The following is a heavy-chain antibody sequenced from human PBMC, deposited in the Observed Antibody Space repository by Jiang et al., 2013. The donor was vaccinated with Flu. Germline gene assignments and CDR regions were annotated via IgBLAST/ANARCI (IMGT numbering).Heavy chain of an antibody. V-gene: IGHV5-51*01. CDR2: IYPGDSDI. CDR3: ARGTATVYYETSLNWFDP. Sequence: QLVESGAEVKKPGESLKISCKGSGYSFSSYWIGWVRQMPGKGLEWMGIIYPGDSDIRYSPSFQGQVTISADKSTTTAYLQWNSLKASDTAMYYCARGTATVYYETSLNWFDPWGQGTLVSVSS. J-gene: IGHJ5*02. D-gene: IGHD3-22*01. CDR1: GYSFSSYW.